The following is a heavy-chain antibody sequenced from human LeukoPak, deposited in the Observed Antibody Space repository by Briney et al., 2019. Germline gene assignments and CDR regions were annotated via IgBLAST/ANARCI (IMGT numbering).Heavy chain of an antibody. CDR2: INRDGSST. Sequence: GGSLRLSCAASGFTFSSHWMHWVRQAPGKGLVWVSRINRDGSSTSYADSVKGRLTFSRDNAKNTLYLQMNSLRAEDTAVYYCAREIVGAREFDYWGQGTLVTVSS. CDR1: GFTFSSHW. D-gene: IGHD1-26*01. J-gene: IGHJ4*02. CDR3: AREIVGAREFDY. V-gene: IGHV3-74*01.